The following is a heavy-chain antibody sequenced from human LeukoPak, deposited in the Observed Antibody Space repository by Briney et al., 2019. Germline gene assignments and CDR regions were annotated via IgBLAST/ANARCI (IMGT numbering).Heavy chain of an antibody. J-gene: IGHJ6*02. CDR2: IYYSGST. V-gene: IGHV4-39*01. CDR3: ASCSSPSCYYLGYYGMDV. D-gene: IGHD2-2*01. Sequence: SETLSLTCTVSGGSISSSSYYWGWIRQPPGKGLEWIGSIYYSGSTYYNPSLKSRVTISVDTSKNQFSLKLGSVTAADTAVYYCASCSSPSCYYLGYYGMDVWGQGTTVTVSS. CDR1: GGSISSSSYY.